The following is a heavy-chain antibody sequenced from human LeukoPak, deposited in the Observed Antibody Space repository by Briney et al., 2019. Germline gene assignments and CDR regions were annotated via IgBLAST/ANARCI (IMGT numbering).Heavy chain of an antibody. D-gene: IGHD2-2*01. CDR1: GFTFSSYA. CDR3: AKGFRYCSSTSCYPGDFDY. Sequence: GGSLGLSCAASGFTFSSYAMSWVRQAPGKGLEWVSAISGSGGSTYYADSVKGRFTISRDNSKNTLYLQMNSLRAEDTAVYYCAKGFRYCSSTSCYPGDFDYWGQGTLVTVSS. J-gene: IGHJ4*02. CDR2: ISGSGGST. V-gene: IGHV3-23*01.